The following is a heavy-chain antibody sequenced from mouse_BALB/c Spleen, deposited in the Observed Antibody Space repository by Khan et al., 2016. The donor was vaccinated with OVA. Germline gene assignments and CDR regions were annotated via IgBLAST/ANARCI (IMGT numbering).Heavy chain of an antibody. D-gene: IGHD2-14*01. CDR3: ARDGAYYRNDGWFAY. CDR1: GYTFTSYT. Sequence: VQLKQSGAELARPGASVKMSCKASGYTFTSYTIHWIKQRPGQGLEWIGYINPSSGYTNYTQKFKDKATLTADKSSTTAYMQLSSLTSDDSAVYYFARDGAYYRNDGWFAYWGQGTLVTVSA. J-gene: IGHJ3*01. CDR2: INPSSGYT. V-gene: IGHV1-4*01.